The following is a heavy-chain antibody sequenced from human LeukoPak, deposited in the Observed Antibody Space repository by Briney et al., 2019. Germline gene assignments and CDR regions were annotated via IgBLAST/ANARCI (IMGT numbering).Heavy chain of an antibody. CDR3: ARDRSDYGDCVYFDY. CDR2: ISSSSSYI. Sequence: PGGSLRLSCAASGFTFSSYSMNWVRQAPGKGLEWVSSISSSSSYIYYADSVKGRFTISRDNAKNSLYLQMNSLRAEDTAVYYCARDRSDYGDCVYFDYWGQGTLVTVSS. D-gene: IGHD4-17*01. CDR1: GFTFSSYS. V-gene: IGHV3-21*01. J-gene: IGHJ4*02.